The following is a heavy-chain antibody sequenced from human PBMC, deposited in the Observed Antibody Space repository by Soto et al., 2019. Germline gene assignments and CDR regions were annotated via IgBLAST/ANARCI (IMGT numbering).Heavy chain of an antibody. CDR1: GYTFTSYD. V-gene: IGHV1-8*01. CDR3: AGVGRRLPDY. Sequence: QVQLVQSGAEVKKPGASVKVSRKASGYTFTSYDINWVRQATGQGLEWMGWMNPNSGNTGYAQKFQGRVXVXXKPPISSAYTELSRLRSEDTAVYYCAGVGRRLPDYWGQGPLVPVSS. D-gene: IGHD2-15*01. CDR2: MNPNSGNT. J-gene: IGHJ4*02.